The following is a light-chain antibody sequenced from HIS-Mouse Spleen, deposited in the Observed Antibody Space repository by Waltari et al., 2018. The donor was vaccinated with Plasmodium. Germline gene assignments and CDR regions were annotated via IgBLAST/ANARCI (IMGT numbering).Light chain of an antibody. J-gene: IGLJ1*01. CDR3: CSYAGSSTYV. CDR1: SSDVGSYTL. CDR2: EGS. V-gene: IGLV2-23*01. Sequence: QSALTQPASVSGSPGQSITISCTGTSSDVGSYTLVSCSQQHPGKAPKPMIYEGSKRPSGVSNRFSGSKSGNTASLTISGLQAEDEADYYCCSYAGSSTYVFGTGTKVTVL.